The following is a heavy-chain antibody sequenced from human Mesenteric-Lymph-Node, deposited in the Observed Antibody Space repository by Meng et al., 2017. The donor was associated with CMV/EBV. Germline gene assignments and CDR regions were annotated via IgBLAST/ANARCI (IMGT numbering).Heavy chain of an antibody. V-gene: IGHV4-31*03. CDR2: FYYSASI. J-gene: IGHJ4*02. CDR1: GGSISSGGYF. CDR3: ARDPKD. D-gene: IGHD2-15*01. Sequence: SETLSLTCTVSGGSISSGGYFWSWIRQHPGKGLEWIGYFYYSASIYYSPSLKSRATISADTSKNQLSLKLSSVTAADTAVYYCARDPKDWGQGTPVTVSS.